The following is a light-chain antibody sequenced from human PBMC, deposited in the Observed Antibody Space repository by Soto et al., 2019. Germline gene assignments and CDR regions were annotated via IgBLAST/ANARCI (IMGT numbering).Light chain of an antibody. Sequence: EIVMTQSPATLSVSPGERATLSCRASQSVSSNLAWYQQKPGQAPRRLIYGASTRATGIPARFSGSGFGKEFTLTISSLQSEDFAVYYCQQYNNWPLTFGQGTKLEIK. CDR1: QSVSSN. CDR3: QQYNNWPLT. CDR2: GAS. V-gene: IGKV3-15*01. J-gene: IGKJ2*01.